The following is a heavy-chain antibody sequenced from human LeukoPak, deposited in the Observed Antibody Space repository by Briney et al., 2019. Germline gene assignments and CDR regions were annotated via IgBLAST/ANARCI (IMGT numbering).Heavy chain of an antibody. D-gene: IGHD6-19*01. Sequence: GGSLRLSCAASGFTFSSFAMHWVRQAPGKGLEWVAVISYDGNNKYYADSVKGRFTISRDNSKNTLYLQMNSLRTEDTALYYCANPYTNGWFYFDYWGQGTLVTVSS. CDR3: ANPYTNGWFYFDY. CDR1: GFTFSSFA. CDR2: ISYDGNNK. J-gene: IGHJ4*02. V-gene: IGHV3-30-3*01.